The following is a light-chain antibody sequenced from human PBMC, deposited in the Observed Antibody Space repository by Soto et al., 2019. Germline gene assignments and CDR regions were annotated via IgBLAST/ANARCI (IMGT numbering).Light chain of an antibody. CDR1: QSVSSN. V-gene: IGKV3-15*01. CDR2: GAS. J-gene: IGKJ4*01. Sequence: EIVMTQSPATLSVSPGERATLSCRASQSVSSNLAWYHHKPGQAPMLLIYGASSRATGIPARFSGSDSGTEFTLTISSLQSEDFAVYYCQQYNNWPRTFGGGTKVEIK. CDR3: QQYNNWPRT.